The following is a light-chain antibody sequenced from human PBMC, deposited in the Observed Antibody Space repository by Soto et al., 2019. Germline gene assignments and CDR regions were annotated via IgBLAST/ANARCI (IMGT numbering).Light chain of an antibody. V-gene: IGKV1-9*01. CDR1: PAIASF. CDR2: DAA. J-gene: IGKJ1*01. Sequence: IQLTQSPSSLSASVGDRVTITCRASPAIASFLAWYQQKPGTAPKLLIYDAATLQSGVPSRFSGSRSGTEYTLTIGSLQPEDFATYYCQQLNGSPWTFGQGTKVDNK. CDR3: QQLNGSPWT.